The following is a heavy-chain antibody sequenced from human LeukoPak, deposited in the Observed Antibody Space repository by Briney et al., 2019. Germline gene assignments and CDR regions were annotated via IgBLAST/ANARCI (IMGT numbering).Heavy chain of an antibody. CDR3: ANSMYYHDISGCYH. Sequence: PGGSLRLSCAASGFTFSSYGMHWVRQAPGQGLEWVAAISHDGTNKNYEDSVKGRFTISRDNYMNTLHLQMNSLRAEDTAVYYCANSMYYHDISGCYHWGQGTLVTVSS. V-gene: IGHV3-30*18. D-gene: IGHD3-22*01. CDR2: ISHDGTNK. J-gene: IGHJ4*02. CDR1: GFTFSSYG.